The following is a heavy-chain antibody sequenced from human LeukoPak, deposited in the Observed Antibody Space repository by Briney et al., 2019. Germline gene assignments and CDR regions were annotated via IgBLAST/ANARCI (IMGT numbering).Heavy chain of an antibody. CDR2: ISRSGST. CDR3: ARGYIGNSGRYYYYCMDV. J-gene: IGHJ6*03. CDR1: DYSISSGYH. Sequence: PSETLSLTCAVSDYSISSGYHWGWIRPPPEKGLEWIGSISRSGSTYYSPSLKGRVTMSVDSSKNEFSLNLSSVTAADTAVYYCARGYIGNSGRYYYYCMDVWGKGTTVTVSS. D-gene: IGHD1-26*01. V-gene: IGHV4-38-2*01.